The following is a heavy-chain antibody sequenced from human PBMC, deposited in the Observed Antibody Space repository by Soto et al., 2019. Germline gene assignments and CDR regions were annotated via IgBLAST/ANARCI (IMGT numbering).Heavy chain of an antibody. CDR2: ISSSSCYI. Sequence: EVQLVESGGGLVKPGGSLRLSCAASGFTFSGYIMNWVRQAPGKGLEWVSSISSSSCYIYYAESVKGRFTLSRDNAKNSLYLQMTSLRAEDTAVYYCAREGRSRNFDYWGQGSLVTVSS. CDR3: AREGRSRNFDY. V-gene: IGHV3-21*01. CDR1: GFTFSGYI. J-gene: IGHJ4*02. D-gene: IGHD3-10*01.